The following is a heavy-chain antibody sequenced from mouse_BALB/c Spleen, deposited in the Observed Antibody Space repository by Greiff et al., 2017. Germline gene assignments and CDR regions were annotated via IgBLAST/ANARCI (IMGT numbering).Heavy chain of an antibody. CDR2: IYPGNSDT. J-gene: IGHJ3*01. V-gene: IGHV1-5*01. CDR3: TRWVYDYDGAWFAY. Sequence: VQLQQSGTVLARPGASVKMSCKASGYTFTSYWMHWVKQRPGQGLEWIGAIYPGNSDTSYNQKFKGKAKLTAVTSTSTAYMELSSLTNEDSAVYYCTRWVYDYDGAWFAYWGQGTLVTVSA. D-gene: IGHD2-4*01. CDR1: GYTFTSYW.